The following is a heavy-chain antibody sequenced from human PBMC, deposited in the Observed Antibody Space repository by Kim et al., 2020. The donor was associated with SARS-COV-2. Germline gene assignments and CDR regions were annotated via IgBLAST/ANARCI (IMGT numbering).Heavy chain of an antibody. CDR3: ARGQYTVVTLTAYEY. CDR1: GFTFSSYW. J-gene: IGHJ4*02. Sequence: GGSLRLSCAASGFTFSSYWMHWVRQAPGKGLVWVSRINSDGSSTSYADSVKGRFTISRDNAKNTLYLQMNSLRAEDTAVYYCARGQYTVVTLTAYEYWGQGTLVTVSS. V-gene: IGHV3-74*01. CDR2: INSDGSST. D-gene: IGHD2-15*01.